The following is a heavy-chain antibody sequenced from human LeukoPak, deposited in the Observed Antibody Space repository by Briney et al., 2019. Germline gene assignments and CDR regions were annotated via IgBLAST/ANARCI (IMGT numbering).Heavy chain of an antibody. CDR2: IKEDGSEK. Sequence: GGSLRLSCAASGFIFTNYWMSWVRQAPGKGLEWVANIKEDGSEKNYVDSVKGRFTISRDNAKSSLYLQMNSLRAEDTAVFYCARHNQGAAFDIWGQGTMVTVSS. J-gene: IGHJ3*02. CDR3: ARHNQGAAFDI. CDR1: GFIFTNYW. V-gene: IGHV3-7*01.